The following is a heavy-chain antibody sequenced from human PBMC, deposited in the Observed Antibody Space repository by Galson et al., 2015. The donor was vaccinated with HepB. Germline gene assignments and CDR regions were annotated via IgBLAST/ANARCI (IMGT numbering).Heavy chain of an antibody. D-gene: IGHD3-22*01. CDR2: INPTSLYT. V-gene: IGHV1-46*01. CDR3: ARAYSYDDFFDY. Sequence: SVKVSCKASGYTFTSYYMHWVRQAPGQGLVWMGMINPTSLYTNYAQNFQGRVTMTRDTSTNTVYMDLSSLRSEDTAMYYCARAYSYDDFFDYWGQGTMVTVSA. J-gene: IGHJ4*02. CDR1: GYTFTSYY.